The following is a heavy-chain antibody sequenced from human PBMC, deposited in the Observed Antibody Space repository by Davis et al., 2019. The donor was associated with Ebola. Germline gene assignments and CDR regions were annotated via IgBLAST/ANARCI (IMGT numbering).Heavy chain of an antibody. CDR2: ISYDGNNK. J-gene: IGHJ4*02. CDR1: GFTFSRYA. V-gene: IGHV3-30*04. D-gene: IGHD6-19*01. Sequence: PGGSLRLSCAASGFTFSRYAIHWVRQAPGKGLEWVAVISYDGNNKDYADSVRGRFTISRDNSKNTLYLQMDSLRAEDTAVYYCAKEVGSSGWYTVENWGQGTLVAVST. CDR3: AKEVGSSGWYTVEN.